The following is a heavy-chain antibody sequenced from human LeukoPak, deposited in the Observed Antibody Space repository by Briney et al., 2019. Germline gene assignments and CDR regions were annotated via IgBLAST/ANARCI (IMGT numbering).Heavy chain of an antibody. CDR1: GFTFSSYA. CDR3: ASQVAGYSSSWYRGDY. D-gene: IGHD6-13*01. CDR2: ISYDGSNK. V-gene: IGHV3-30-3*01. J-gene: IGHJ4*02. Sequence: PGRSLRLSCAASGFTFSSYAMHWVRQAPGKGLEWVAVISYDGSNKYYADSVKGRFTISRDNSKNTLYLQMNSLRAEDTAVYYCASQVAGYSSSWYRGDYWGQGTLVTVSS.